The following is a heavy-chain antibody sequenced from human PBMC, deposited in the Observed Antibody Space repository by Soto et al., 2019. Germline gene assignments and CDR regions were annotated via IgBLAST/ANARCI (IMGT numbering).Heavy chain of an antibody. CDR2: ISSSSSYI. V-gene: IGHV3-21*01. CDR1: GFTFSSYS. Sequence: VQLVESGGGLVKPGGSLRLSCAASGFTFSSYSMNWVRQAPGKGLEWVSSISSSSSYIYYADSVKGRFTISRDNAKNSLYLQMNSLRAEDTAVYYCARYCSSTSCYSRINYYYGMDVWGQGTTVTVSS. J-gene: IGHJ6*02. D-gene: IGHD2-2*01. CDR3: ARYCSSTSCYSRINYYYGMDV.